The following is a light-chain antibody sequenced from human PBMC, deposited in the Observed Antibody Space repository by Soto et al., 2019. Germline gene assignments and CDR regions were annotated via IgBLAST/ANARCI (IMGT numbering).Light chain of an antibody. J-gene: IGLJ1*01. CDR2: GNN. Sequence: QSVLTQPPSVCGAPGHRVTISCSGSSSNIGAGYDVQWYQQLPGTAPKLLIYGNNNQPSAGPDRFSRSKPGTSASLAITGPQADLEADYCCQSYDSSMCSYVLGTGTKVTVL. V-gene: IGLV1-40*01. CDR3: QSYDSSMCSYV. CDR1: SSNIGAGYD.